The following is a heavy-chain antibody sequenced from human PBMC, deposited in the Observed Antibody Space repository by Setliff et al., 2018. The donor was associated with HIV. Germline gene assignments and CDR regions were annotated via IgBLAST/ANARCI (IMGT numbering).Heavy chain of an antibody. D-gene: IGHD5-18*01. CDR3: TRDLPYNYGHAGLDY. CDR1: GGSISNYY. CDR2: IDYSESADY. J-gene: IGHJ4*02. Sequence: ETLSLTCTVSGGSISNYYWNWSRQSPGKGLEWIGYIDYSESADYNYNPSLKSRVTIPVDTSKSQFSLILSSVTAADTAMYYCTRDLPYNYGHAGLDYWGLGTLVTVSS. V-gene: IGHV4-59*01.